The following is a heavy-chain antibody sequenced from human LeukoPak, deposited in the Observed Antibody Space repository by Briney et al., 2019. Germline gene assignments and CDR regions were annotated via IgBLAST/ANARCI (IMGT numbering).Heavy chain of an antibody. Sequence: PGGSLRLSCAASGFTFSSYAMSWVRQAPGKGLEWVSAISGSGGSTYYADSVKGRFSISRDNSKNTLYLQMNSLRAEDTAVYYCAKDPFNGGYDLVWYFDYWGQGTLVTVSS. D-gene: IGHD5-12*01. CDR2: ISGSGGST. J-gene: IGHJ4*02. CDR1: GFTFSSYA. CDR3: AKDPFNGGYDLVWYFDY. V-gene: IGHV3-23*01.